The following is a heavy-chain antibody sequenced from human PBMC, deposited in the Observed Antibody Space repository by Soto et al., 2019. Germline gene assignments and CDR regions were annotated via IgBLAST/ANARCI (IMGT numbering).Heavy chain of an antibody. CDR3: AGGVGIAAAGSWFDP. J-gene: IGHJ5*02. D-gene: IGHD6-13*01. CDR2: IIPILGIA. V-gene: IGHV1-69*02. CDR1: GGTFSSYP. Sequence: QVQLVQSGAEVKKPGSSVKVSCKASGGTFSSYPISWVRQAPGQGLEWMGRIIPILGIANYAQKFQGRVTITADKSTSTAYMELSSLRSEDTAVYYCAGGVGIAAAGSWFDPWGQGTLVTVSS.